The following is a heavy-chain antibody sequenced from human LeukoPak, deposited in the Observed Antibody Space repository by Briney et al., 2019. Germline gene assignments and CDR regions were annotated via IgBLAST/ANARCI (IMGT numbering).Heavy chain of an antibody. J-gene: IGHJ6*02. CDR3: AKDSGYSYGTTFYYYYGMDV. CDR2: ISCNSGNI. D-gene: IGHD5-18*01. V-gene: IGHV3-9*01. Sequence: GGSLRLSCAASGFTVSSNYMSWVRQAPGKGLEWVSGISCNSGNIGYVDSVKGRFTISRDNAKNSLYLQMNSLRAEDTALYYCAKDSGYSYGTTFYYYYGMDVWGQGTTVTVSS. CDR1: GFTVSSNY.